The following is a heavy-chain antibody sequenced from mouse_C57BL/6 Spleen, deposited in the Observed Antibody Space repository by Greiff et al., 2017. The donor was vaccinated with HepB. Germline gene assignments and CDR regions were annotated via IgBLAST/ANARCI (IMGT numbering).Heavy chain of an antibody. Sequence: EVKLQESGPELVKPGASVKISCKASGYTFTDYYMNWVKQSHGKSLEWIGDINPNNGGTSYNQKFKGKATLTVDKSSSTAYMELRSLTSEDSAVYYCARQGYYDYDLYFDVWGTGTTVTVSS. J-gene: IGHJ1*03. CDR1: GYTFTDYY. V-gene: IGHV1-26*01. CDR3: ARQGYYDYDLYFDV. CDR2: INPNNGGT. D-gene: IGHD2-4*01.